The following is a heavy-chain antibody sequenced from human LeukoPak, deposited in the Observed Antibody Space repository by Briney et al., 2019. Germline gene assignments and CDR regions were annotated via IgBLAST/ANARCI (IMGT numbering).Heavy chain of an antibody. V-gene: IGHV4-59*11. D-gene: IGHD3-22*01. Sequence: PSETLSLTCTVSSGSISSHYWSWIRQPPGKGLEWIGYIYYSGSTDYNPSLKSRVTISVDTSKNQFSLKLSSVTAADTAVYYCARGRHYHDSSGYSPYYYYYMDVWGKGTTVTVSS. CDR3: ARGRHYHDSSGYSPYYYYYMDV. CDR2: IYYSGST. CDR1: SGSISSHY. J-gene: IGHJ6*03.